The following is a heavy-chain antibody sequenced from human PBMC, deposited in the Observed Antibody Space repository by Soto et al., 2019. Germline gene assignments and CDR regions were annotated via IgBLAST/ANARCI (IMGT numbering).Heavy chain of an antibody. CDR3: TTDNCRSSTCYLNY. D-gene: IGHD2-2*01. CDR1: GIPFNTTY. J-gene: IGHJ4*02. V-gene: IGHV3-15*07. Sequence: GGSLRLSCAASGIPFNTTYMNWVRQAPGKGLEWVGRIKSKIVGETTDYSAPVKGRFALSRDDSKNTVSLQMNSLKSEDTAIYYCTTDNCRSSTCYLNYWGQGALVTVSS. CDR2: IKSKIVGETT.